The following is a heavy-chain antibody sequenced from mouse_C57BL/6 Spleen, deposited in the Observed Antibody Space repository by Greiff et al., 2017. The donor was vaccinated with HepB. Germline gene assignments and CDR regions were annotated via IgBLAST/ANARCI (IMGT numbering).Heavy chain of an antibody. CDR3: ARRGRD. Sequence: DVQLVESGGGLVQPGGSLKLSCAASGFTFSDYYMYWVRQTPEKRLEWVAYISNGGGSTYYPDTVKGRFTISRDNAKNTLYLQMSRLKSEDTAMYYCARRGRDWGQGTLVTVSA. J-gene: IGHJ3*01. CDR1: GFTFSDYY. V-gene: IGHV5-12*01. CDR2: ISNGGGST. D-gene: IGHD1-1*01.